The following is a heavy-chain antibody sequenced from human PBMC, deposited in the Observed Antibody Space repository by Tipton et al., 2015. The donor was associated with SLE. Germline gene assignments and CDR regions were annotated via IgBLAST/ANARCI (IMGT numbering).Heavy chain of an antibody. D-gene: IGHD6-13*01. CDR2: IYTSGST. CDR3: ARVVRLLGAAGHFDT. Sequence: TLSLTCSVYGGSFSGYYWNWIRQPAGKALEWIGRIYTSGSTYYNPSLKSRVAISIDTSKNQFSLNLTSVTAADTAVYYCARVVRLLGAAGHFDTWGQGALVTVSS. V-gene: IGHV4-4*07. J-gene: IGHJ4*02. CDR1: GGSFSGYY.